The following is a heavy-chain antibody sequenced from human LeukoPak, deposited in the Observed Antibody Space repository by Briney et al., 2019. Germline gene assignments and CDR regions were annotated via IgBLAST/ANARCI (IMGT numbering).Heavy chain of an antibody. CDR1: GFTFDDYA. CDR3: ARLRLSFGSYDAFDI. V-gene: IGHV3-9*01. Sequence: GGSLRLSCAASGFTFDDYAMHWVRQAPGKGLEWVSGISWNSGSIGYADSVKGRFTISRDNAKNSLYLQMNSLRAEDTAVYYCARLRLSFGSYDAFDIWGQGTMVTVSS. J-gene: IGHJ3*02. D-gene: IGHD3-16*01. CDR2: ISWNSGSI.